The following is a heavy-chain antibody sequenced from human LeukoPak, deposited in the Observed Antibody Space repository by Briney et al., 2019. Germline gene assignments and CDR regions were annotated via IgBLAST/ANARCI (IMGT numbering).Heavy chain of an antibody. Sequence: LSCAASGFTFNNAWMSWVRQPPGKGLEWIGEINHSGSTNYNPSLKSRVTISVDTSKNQFSLKLSSVTAADTAVYYCARGPYYYDSSGFEYFWWGQGTLVTVSS. D-gene: IGHD3-22*01. J-gene: IGHJ4*02. CDR3: ARGPYYYDSSGFEYFW. CDR2: INHSGST. V-gene: IGHV4-34*01. CDR1: GFTFNNAW.